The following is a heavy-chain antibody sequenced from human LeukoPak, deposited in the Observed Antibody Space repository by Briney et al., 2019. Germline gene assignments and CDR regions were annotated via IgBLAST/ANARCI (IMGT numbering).Heavy chain of an antibody. Sequence: SETLSLTCTVSGGSISGFYWTWIRQPPGKGMEWIGYIHFSGYIYDSGTTNYNPSLKSRVTISVDTSKNQFSLKLSSVTAADTAVYYCARPSLDYGGIDAFDFWGQGTLVTVSS. D-gene: IGHD4-23*01. CDR3: ARPSLDYGGIDAFDF. J-gene: IGHJ3*01. CDR2: IYDSGTT. CDR1: GGSISGFY. V-gene: IGHV4-59*08.